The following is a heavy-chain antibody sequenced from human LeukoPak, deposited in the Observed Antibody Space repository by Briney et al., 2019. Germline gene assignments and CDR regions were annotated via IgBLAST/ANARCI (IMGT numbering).Heavy chain of an antibody. Sequence: SETLSLTCAVYGGSLRGHFCSWIRQPPGKRREWMGEINHSGNTNYNPSLKSRVTMSVDTPKNQFSLRVNSVTGADAAVFYCAKGPQKGWFDTWGQGTLVTV. CDR1: GGSLRGHF. CDR2: INHSGNT. CDR3: AKGPQKGWFDT. V-gene: IGHV4-34*01. J-gene: IGHJ5*02.